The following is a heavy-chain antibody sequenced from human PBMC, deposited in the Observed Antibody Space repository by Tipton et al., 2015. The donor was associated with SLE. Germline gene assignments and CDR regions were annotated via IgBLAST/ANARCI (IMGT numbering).Heavy chain of an antibody. CDR3: ARDRPDCSGGSCYPRWFDP. CDR2: INHSGST. J-gene: IGHJ5*02. Sequence: TLSLTCTVSGGSISSGGYYWSWIRQHPGKGLEWIGEINHSGSTNYNPSLKSRVTMSVDTSKNQFSLKLSSVTAADTAVYYCARDRPDCSGGSCYPRWFDPWGQGTLVTVSS. V-gene: IGHV4-31*03. CDR1: GGSISSGGYY. D-gene: IGHD2-15*01.